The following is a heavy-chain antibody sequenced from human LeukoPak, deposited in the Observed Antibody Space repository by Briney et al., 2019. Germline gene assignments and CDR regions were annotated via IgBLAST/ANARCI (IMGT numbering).Heavy chain of an antibody. Sequence: SGTLSLTCAVSGGSISSSNWWSWVRQPPGKGLEWIGEIYHSGSTNYNPSLKSRVTISVDKSKNQFSLKLSSVTAADTVVYYCARDPRSMVRGVIEDYFDYWGQGTLVTVSS. CDR2: IYHSGST. CDR3: ARDPRSMVRGVIEDYFDY. CDR1: GGSISSSNW. J-gene: IGHJ4*02. D-gene: IGHD3-10*01. V-gene: IGHV4-4*02.